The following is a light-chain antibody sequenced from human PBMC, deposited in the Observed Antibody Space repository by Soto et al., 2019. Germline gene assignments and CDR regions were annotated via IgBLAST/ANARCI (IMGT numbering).Light chain of an antibody. CDR2: DAS. CDR3: QQYANLPLLT. Sequence: DIQMTQSPSSLSASVGDRVTITCQASQDISNYLNWYQQKPGKAPKLLIYDASNLETGVPSRFSRSGSGTDFTFTISSLQLEDIVTYYCQQYANLPLLTFGGGTKVEIK. CDR1: QDISNY. V-gene: IGKV1-33*01. J-gene: IGKJ4*01.